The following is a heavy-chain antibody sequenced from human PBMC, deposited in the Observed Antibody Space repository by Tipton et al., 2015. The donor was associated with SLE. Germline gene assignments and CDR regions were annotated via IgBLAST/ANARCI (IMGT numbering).Heavy chain of an antibody. CDR2: INHSGST. CDR3: AREGYSSGWYFDY. V-gene: IGHV4-34*01. CDR1: GGSFSGYY. Sequence: TLSLTCAVYGGSFSGYYWSWIRQPPGKGLEWIGEINHSGSTNYNPSLKGRFTISRDNAKNSLYLQINRLRAEDTAVYYCAREGYSSGWYFDYWGQGTLVTVSS. J-gene: IGHJ4*02. D-gene: IGHD6-19*01.